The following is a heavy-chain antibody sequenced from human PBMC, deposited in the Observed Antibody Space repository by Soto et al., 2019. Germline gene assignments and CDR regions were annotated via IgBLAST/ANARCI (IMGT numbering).Heavy chain of an antibody. J-gene: IGHJ4*02. V-gene: IGHV3-7*01. CDR3: ARGAGAFDY. CDR2: IKYDGTEK. Sequence: EVQLVESGGGLVQPGGSLRLSCAASGFTFSSFWMTWVRQAPGKGLEWVANIKYDGTEKYYVDFLQGRFTISRESAKNSVFLQMNSLRAEDTAVYYCARGAGAFDYWGQGTLVTVSS. CDR1: GFTFSSFW. D-gene: IGHD6-19*01.